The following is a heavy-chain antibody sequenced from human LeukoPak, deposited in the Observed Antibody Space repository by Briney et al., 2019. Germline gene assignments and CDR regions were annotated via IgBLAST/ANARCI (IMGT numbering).Heavy chain of an antibody. D-gene: IGHD3-10*01. CDR1: GCTFSSYW. CDR3: AEAASVRGVSY. J-gene: IGHJ4*02. CDR2: INGDGSTT. V-gene: IGHV3-74*01. Sequence: GGSLRLSCAASGCTFSSYWMHWVRQAPGKGPLWVSHINGDGSTTNYADSVKGRFTISRDKAKNTLYLQMNSLRAEDTAVYYCAEAASVRGVSYWGQGTLVTVSS.